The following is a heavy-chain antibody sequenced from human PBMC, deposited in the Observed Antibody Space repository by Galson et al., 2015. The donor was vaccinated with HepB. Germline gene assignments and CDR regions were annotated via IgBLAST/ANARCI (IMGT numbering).Heavy chain of an antibody. D-gene: IGHD2-2*01. CDR2: ISAYNGNT. CDR3: ARGKCSSTSCYVVYYYYMDV. Sequence: SVKVSCKASGYTFTSYGISWVRQAPGQGLEWMGWISAYNGNTNNAQKFQGRVTMTRNTSISTAYMELSSLRSEDTAVYYCARGKCSSTSCYVVYYYYMDVWGKGTTVTVSS. J-gene: IGHJ6*03. V-gene: IGHV1-18*04. CDR1: GYTFTSYG.